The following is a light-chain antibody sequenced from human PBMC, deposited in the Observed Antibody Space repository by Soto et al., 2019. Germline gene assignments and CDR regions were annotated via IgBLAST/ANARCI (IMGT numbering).Light chain of an antibody. CDR1: QSVSSY. Sequence: IVLTQPPATLSLSPGERATLSCRASQSVSSYLAWYQHKPGQAPRLLIYDASNRATGIPARFSGSGSGTDFTLTISSLEPEDFAVYYCHQRANWPRTFGQGTKVEIK. CDR2: DAS. CDR3: HQRANWPRT. V-gene: IGKV3-11*01. J-gene: IGKJ1*01.